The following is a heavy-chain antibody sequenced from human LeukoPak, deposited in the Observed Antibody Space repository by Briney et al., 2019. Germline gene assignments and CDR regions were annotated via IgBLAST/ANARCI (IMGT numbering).Heavy chain of an antibody. CDR2: IYPGDSDT. D-gene: IGHD4-17*01. Sequence: GESLKISCKGSGYSFTHYWIGWGRPMPRKSLEWMGIIYPGDSDTRYSPSFQGQVTISADKSISTAYLQWSSLKASDTAIYYCARLSTVTTLDYWGQGTLVTVSS. CDR3: ARLSTVTTLDY. CDR1: GYSFTHYW. J-gene: IGHJ4*02. V-gene: IGHV5-51*01.